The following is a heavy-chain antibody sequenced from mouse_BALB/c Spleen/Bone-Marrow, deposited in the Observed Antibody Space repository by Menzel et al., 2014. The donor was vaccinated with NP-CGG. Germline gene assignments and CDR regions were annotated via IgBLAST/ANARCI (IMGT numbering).Heavy chain of an antibody. J-gene: IGHJ4*01. Sequence: EVKLMESGGDLVKPGGSLKLSCAASGFTFSSYGMSWVRQTPDKRLEWVATISSGGSYTYYPDSVKGRFTISRDNAKNTLYLQMSSLKSEDTAMYYCASTITTVVAEDAMDYWGQGTSVTVSS. CDR2: ISSGGSYT. CDR1: GFTFSSYG. CDR3: ASTITTVVAEDAMDY. D-gene: IGHD1-1*01. V-gene: IGHV5-6*01.